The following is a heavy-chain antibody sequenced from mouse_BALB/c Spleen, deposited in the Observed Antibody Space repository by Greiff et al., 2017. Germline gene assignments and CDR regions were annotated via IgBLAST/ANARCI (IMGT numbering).Heavy chain of an antibody. CDR3: ARGIYYGSRSYAMDY. CDR2: INPGSGGT. V-gene: IGHV1-54*03. J-gene: IGHJ4*01. Sequence: LVESGAELVRPGTSVKVSCKASGYAFTNYLIEWVKQRPGQGLEWIGVINPGSGGTNYNEKFKGKATLTADKSSSTAYMQLSSLTSDDSAVYFCARGIYYGSRSYAMDYWGQGTSVTVSS. CDR1: GYAFTNYL. D-gene: IGHD1-1*01.